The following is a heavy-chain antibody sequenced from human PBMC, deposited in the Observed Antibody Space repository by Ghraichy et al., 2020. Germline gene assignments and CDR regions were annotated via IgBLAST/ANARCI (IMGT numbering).Heavy chain of an antibody. CDR2: IKKDGSEK. D-gene: IGHD6-19*01. CDR1: GFIFSGYW. V-gene: IGHV3-7*01. Sequence: GGSLRLSCAASGFIFSGYWMSWIRQAPGKGLEWVANIKKDGSEKYYVDSVKGRFTISRDNAKNSLYLQMNSLRAEDTAVYYCARDLGGGWYFDYWGQGALVIVSS. J-gene: IGHJ4*02. CDR3: ARDLGGGWYFDY.